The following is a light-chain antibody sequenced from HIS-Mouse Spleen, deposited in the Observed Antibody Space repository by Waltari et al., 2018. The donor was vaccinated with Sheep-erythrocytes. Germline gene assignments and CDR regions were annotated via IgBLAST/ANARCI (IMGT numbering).Light chain of an antibody. J-gene: IGLJ1*01. CDR1: SSDVGGYNY. CDR3: CSYAGSYNHV. CDR2: DVN. Sequence: QSALTQPRSVSGSPGQSVTISCTGTSSDVGGYNYVSWYQQHQGKAPKLMIYDVNKRPAGVPDRFSGSKSGNTASLTISGLQAEDEADYYCCSYAGSYNHVFATGTKVTVL. V-gene: IGLV2-11*01.